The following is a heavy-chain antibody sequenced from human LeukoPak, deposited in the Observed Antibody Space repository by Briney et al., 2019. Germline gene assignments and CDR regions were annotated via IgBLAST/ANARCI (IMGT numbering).Heavy chain of an antibody. Sequence: GGSLRLSCAASGFTFTSYAMSWVRQAPGKGLEWVSVIYSGGSTYYADSVKGRFTISRDNSKNTLYLQMNSLRAEDTAVYYCARDMLGIGDLVGYWGQGTLVTVSS. D-gene: IGHD6-13*01. CDR2: IYSGGST. V-gene: IGHV3-66*01. CDR1: GFTFTSYA. J-gene: IGHJ4*02. CDR3: ARDMLGIGDLVGY.